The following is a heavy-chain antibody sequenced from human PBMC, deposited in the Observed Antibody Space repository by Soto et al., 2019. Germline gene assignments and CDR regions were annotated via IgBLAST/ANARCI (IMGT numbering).Heavy chain of an antibody. J-gene: IGHJ6*02. Sequence: SETLSLTCAVYGGSFSGYYWSWIRQPPGKGLEWIGEINHSGSTNYNPSLKSRVTISVDTSKNQFSLKLSPVTAADTAVYYCARGTGDLGYYYYGMDVWGQGTTVT. D-gene: IGHD7-27*01. CDR3: ARGTGDLGYYYYGMDV. CDR2: INHSGST. CDR1: GGSFSGYY. V-gene: IGHV4-34*01.